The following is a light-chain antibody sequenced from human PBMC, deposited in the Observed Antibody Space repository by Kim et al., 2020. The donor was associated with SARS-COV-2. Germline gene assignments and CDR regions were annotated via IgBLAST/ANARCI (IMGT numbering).Light chain of an antibody. J-gene: IGLJ2*01. CDR3: ETWDSNTRV. V-gene: IGLV4-60*03. CDR1: SGHSSYI. Sequence: SSVKRTCPLSSGHSSYIIAWHQQQPGKAPRYLMKLEGSGSYNKGSGVPDRFSGSSSGADRYLTISNLQSEDEADYYCETWDSNTRVFGGGTQLTVL. CDR2: LEGSGSY.